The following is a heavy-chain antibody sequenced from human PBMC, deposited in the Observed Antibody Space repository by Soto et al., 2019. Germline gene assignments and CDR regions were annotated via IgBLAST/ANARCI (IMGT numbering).Heavy chain of an antibody. Sequence: EVQLLESGGGLVQPGGSLRLSCAASGFTFSSYAMNWVRQAPGKGLEWVSVISGSDGSTYYADSVKGRFTISRDNPNNTLNRQMNSLRAEDTAVYYCARRSSSWYFDYWGQGTLVTVSS. V-gene: IGHV3-23*01. CDR1: GFTFSSYA. CDR2: ISGSDGST. J-gene: IGHJ4*02. CDR3: ARRSSSWYFDY. D-gene: IGHD6-13*01.